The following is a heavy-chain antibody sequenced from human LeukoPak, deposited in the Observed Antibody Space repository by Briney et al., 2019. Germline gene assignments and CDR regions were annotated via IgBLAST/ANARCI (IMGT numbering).Heavy chain of an antibody. CDR2: ISGSSETI. V-gene: IGHV3-48*02. CDR3: ARTPPTAGLTTIGVGSDY. CDR1: GFTFSTYS. Sequence: PGGSLRLSCAASGFTFSTYSMNWVRQAPGKGLEWVSYISGSSETIYYAGSVKGRFTISRDNAKNSLYLQMNSLRDEDTAVYYCARTPPTAGLTTIGVGSDYWGQGTLVTVSS. J-gene: IGHJ4*02. D-gene: IGHD4-11*01.